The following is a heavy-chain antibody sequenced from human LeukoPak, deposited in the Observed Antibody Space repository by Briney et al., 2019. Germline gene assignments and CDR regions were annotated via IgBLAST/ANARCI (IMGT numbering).Heavy chain of an antibody. CDR3: ARAQPARYCTSTSCYAAFDI. CDR2: IYTSGST. CDR1: GGSISSYY. V-gene: IGHV4-4*07. Sequence: SETLSLTCTVSGGSISSYYWSWIRQPAGKGLEWIGRIYTSGSTNYNPSLKSRVTMSVDTSKNQFSLKLSSVTAADTAVYYCARAQPARYCTSTSCYAAFDIWGQGTMVTVSS. J-gene: IGHJ3*02. D-gene: IGHD2-2*01.